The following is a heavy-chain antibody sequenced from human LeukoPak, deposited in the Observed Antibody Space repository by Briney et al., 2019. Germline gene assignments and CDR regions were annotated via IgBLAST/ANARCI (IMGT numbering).Heavy chain of an antibody. Sequence: GGSLRLSCAASGFTFSSHWMSWVRQAPGKGLEWVANIKQDGSEKYYVDSVKGRFTISRDNAKNSLYLQMNSLRAEDTAVYYCARESLGDYVWGSYHHWGQGTLVTVSS. CDR1: GFTFSSHW. V-gene: IGHV3-7*01. J-gene: IGHJ5*02. CDR3: ARESLGDYVWGSYHH. D-gene: IGHD3-16*02. CDR2: IKQDGSEK.